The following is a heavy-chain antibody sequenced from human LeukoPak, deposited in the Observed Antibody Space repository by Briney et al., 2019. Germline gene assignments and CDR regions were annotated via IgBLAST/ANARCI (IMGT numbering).Heavy chain of an antibody. J-gene: IGHJ4*02. V-gene: IGHV3-7*01. CDR2: INQEGSEK. D-gene: IGHD5-24*01. Sequence: PGGSLRLSCAVSGLTFRSFWMSWVRQAPGKGLEWVANINQEGSEKYFVDSVRGRFTITRDNAQNLLHLQMNTLTAEDTAVYYCARVRDGRFFDYWGQGTLVTVSS. CDR3: ARVRDGRFFDY. CDR1: GLTFRSFW.